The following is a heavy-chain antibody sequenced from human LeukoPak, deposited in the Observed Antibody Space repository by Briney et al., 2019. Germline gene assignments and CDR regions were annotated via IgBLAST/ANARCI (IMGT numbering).Heavy chain of an antibody. D-gene: IGHD5-24*01. J-gene: IGHJ4*02. CDR2: ISYDGSNK. CDR1: GFTFSSYG. V-gene: IGHV3-30*03. Sequence: GGSLRLSCAASGFTFSSYGMHWVRQAPGTGLEGVAVISYDGSNKDYAESANGRFTISRDNAKISLQLHMNGVRGDDTGIYYCTRVGYIDEGIDYWGQGTLVTVSS. CDR3: TRVGYIDEGIDY.